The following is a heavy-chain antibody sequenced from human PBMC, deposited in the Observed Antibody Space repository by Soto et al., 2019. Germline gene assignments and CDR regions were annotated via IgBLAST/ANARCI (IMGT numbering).Heavy chain of an antibody. V-gene: IGHV3-66*02. CDR2: IYSGGAT. CDR3: ASGYYDSSGYSGSD. Sequence: AGGSLRLSCAAAGFSVSTSHISWVRQAPGKGLEWVSVIYSGGATHYAVSVKGRLIISRDKSKNTLYLQMNSLRAEDTAVYYCASGYYDSSGYSGSDWGPGTLVTVSS. J-gene: IGHJ4*02. CDR1: GFSVSTSH. D-gene: IGHD3-22*01.